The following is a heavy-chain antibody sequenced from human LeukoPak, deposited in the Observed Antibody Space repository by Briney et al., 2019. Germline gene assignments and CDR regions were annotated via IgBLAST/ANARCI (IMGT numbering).Heavy chain of an antibody. Sequence: ASVKVSCKASGGTFSSYAISWVRQAPGQGLEWMGWISAYNGDTNYAQKLQGRVTMTTDTSTNTAYMELRSLRSDDTAVYYCSRGGTTRYYYYMDVWGKGTTVTVSS. CDR3: SRGGTTRYYYYMDV. CDR2: ISAYNGDT. CDR1: GGTFSSYA. D-gene: IGHD1-7*01. J-gene: IGHJ6*03. V-gene: IGHV1-18*01.